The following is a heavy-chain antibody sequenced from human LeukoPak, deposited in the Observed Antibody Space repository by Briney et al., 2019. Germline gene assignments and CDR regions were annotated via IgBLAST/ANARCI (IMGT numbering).Heavy chain of an antibody. CDR1: GFSFSGHW. D-gene: IGHD2-8*01. CDR2: ISPTGSTT. Sequence: GGSLRLSCTASGFSFSGHWMHWARQLPGKGLVWVSRISPTGSTTSYADSVRGRFTISRDNAKNSLYLQMNSLRAEDTAVYYCGRRRGMGSLDYWGQGTLVTVSS. J-gene: IGHJ4*02. CDR3: GRRRGMGSLDY. V-gene: IGHV3-74*01.